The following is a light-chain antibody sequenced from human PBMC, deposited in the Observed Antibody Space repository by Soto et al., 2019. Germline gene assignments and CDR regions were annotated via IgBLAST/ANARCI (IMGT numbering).Light chain of an antibody. CDR3: QQGYKMPLT. CDR2: GAS. CDR1: HTINNY. V-gene: IGKV1-39*01. Sequence: DIQMTQSPSSLSASVGDRVTITCRTSHTINNYLSWYQQKPGKAPKLLIYGASSLRSGVASRFSGSGSATAFTLTISSLQPEDFATYFCQQGYKMPLTFGGGTKVEI. J-gene: IGKJ4*01.